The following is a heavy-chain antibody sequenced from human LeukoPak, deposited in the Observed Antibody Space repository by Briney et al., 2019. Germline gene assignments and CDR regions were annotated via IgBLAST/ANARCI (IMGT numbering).Heavy chain of an antibody. CDR2: IYYSGST. V-gene: IGHV4-39*01. D-gene: IGHD3-10*01. CDR1: GGSISSSSYY. CDR3: ASSPDYYGSGSYYKGDAFDI. Sequence: SETLSLTCTVSGGSISSSSYYWGWIRQPPGKGLEWIGSIYYSGSTYYNPSLKSRVTISVDTSKNQFSLKLSSVTAADTAVYYCASSPDYYGSGSYYKGDAFDIWGQGTMVTVSS. J-gene: IGHJ3*02.